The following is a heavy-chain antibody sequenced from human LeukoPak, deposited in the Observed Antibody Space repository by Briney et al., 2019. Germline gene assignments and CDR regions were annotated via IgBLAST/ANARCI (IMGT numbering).Heavy chain of an antibody. D-gene: IGHD6-25*01. J-gene: IGHJ4*02. V-gene: IGHV3-30*02. Sequence: GGSLRLSCAASGFTFSSYGMHGVRQAPGKGLEWVAFIRYDGSNKYYADSVKGRFTISRDNSKNTLYPQMNSLRAEDTAVYYCASFLSARTIDYWGQGTLVTVSS. CDR2: IRYDGSNK. CDR3: ASFLSARTIDY. CDR1: GFTFSSYG.